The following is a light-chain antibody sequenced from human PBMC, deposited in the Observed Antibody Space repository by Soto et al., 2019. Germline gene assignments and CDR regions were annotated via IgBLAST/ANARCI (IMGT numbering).Light chain of an antibody. CDR2: DAS. V-gene: IGKV1-5*01. CDR3: QPYTGDSEA. CDR1: QSIYRW. Sequence: DRQRTQSQSTLCAAVGKRVNIGGRASQSIYRWLAWYQKKPGKAPNLLIYDASTLESGVPSRFSGSGSGTEVTVTLCRLPPDDFLTNYGQPYTGDSEAFGQGTKVDIK. J-gene: IGKJ1*01.